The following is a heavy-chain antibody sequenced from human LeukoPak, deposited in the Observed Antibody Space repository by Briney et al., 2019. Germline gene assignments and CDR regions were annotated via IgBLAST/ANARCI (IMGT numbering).Heavy chain of an antibody. Sequence: PGGSLRLSCAASGVTVGTNSMSWARQSPGKGLEWVSVIYSGGSTYNADSVNGRFTVSRDNSRNTLFLQMNNLRAEDTALYFCASAREYCGSAERYEYFQHWGQGTLVIVSS. D-gene: IGHD2-21*01. CDR3: ASAREYCGSAERYEYFQH. CDR1: GVTVGTNS. V-gene: IGHV3-53*01. J-gene: IGHJ1*01. CDR2: IYSGGST.